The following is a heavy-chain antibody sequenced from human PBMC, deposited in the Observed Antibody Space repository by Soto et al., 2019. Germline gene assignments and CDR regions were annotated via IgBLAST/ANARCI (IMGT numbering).Heavy chain of an antibody. D-gene: IGHD6-13*01. Sequence: GGSLRLSCAASGFTFSSYSMNWVRQAPGKGLEWVSSISSSSSYIYYADSVKGRFTISRDNAKNSLYLQMNSLRAEDTAVYYCARDGWSSSWYSLFDYWGQGTLVTVSS. CDR1: GFTFSSYS. CDR2: ISSSSSYI. J-gene: IGHJ4*02. CDR3: ARDGWSSSWYSLFDY. V-gene: IGHV3-21*01.